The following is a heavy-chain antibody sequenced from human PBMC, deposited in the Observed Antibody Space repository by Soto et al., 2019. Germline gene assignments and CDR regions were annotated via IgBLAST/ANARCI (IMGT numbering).Heavy chain of an antibody. V-gene: IGHV1-46*03. J-gene: IGHJ6*03. CDR1: GYTFTSYY. Sequence: GASVKVSCKASGYTFTSYYMHWVRQAPGQGPEWMGVINPSGGSTRYAQKFQGRVTMTRDTSASTVDLELSSLRSEDTAVYYCARGIVAASSNYYYYHMAVWGKGTTVTVSS. CDR2: INPSGGST. D-gene: IGHD5-12*01. CDR3: ARGIVAASSNYYYYHMAV.